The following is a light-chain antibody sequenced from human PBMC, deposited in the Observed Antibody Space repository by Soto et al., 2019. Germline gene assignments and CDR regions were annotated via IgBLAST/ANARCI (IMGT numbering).Light chain of an antibody. CDR3: QSYDSRLSGSQV. CDR1: SSNIGGGYD. CDR2: GNS. V-gene: IGLV1-40*01. J-gene: IGLJ2*01. Sequence: QSVLTQPPSVSGAPGQRVTISCTGSSSNIGGGYDVHWYQQLPGTAPKLLIHGNSNRPSGVPDRFSGSKSGTSASLAITGLQAEDEADYYCQSYDSRLSGSQVFGGGTKLTVL.